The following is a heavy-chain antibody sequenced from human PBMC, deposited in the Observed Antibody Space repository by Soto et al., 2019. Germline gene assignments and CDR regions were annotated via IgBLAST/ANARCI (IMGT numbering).Heavy chain of an antibody. CDR2: IYYSGST. D-gene: IGHD6-13*01. J-gene: IGHJ6*02. CDR1: GGSISSSSYY. V-gene: IGHV4-39*01. Sequence: SETLSLTCTVSGGSISSSSYYWGWIRQPPGKGLEWIGSIYYSGSTYYNPSLKSRVTISVDTSKNQFSLKLSSVTTADTAVYYCASFYSSSWETPYYYYYGMDVWGQGTTVTVSS. CDR3: ASFYSSSWETPYYYYYGMDV.